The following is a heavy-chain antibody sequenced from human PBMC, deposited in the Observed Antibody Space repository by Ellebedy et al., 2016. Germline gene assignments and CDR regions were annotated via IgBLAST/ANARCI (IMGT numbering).Heavy chain of an antibody. V-gene: IGHV3-53*01. CDR2: TPPNGRTT. J-gene: IGHJ4*02. CDR1: GFTVSTSY. CDR3: AGDSRGKAAAGTSLHY. Sequence: GGSLRLSCAASGFTVSTSYMGWVRQAPGKGLEWVSVTPPNGRTTCYLDSVKGRFTISRDNSKNTLYLQMNSLRAEDTAVYYCAGDSRGKAAAGTSLHYWGQGTLVTVSS. D-gene: IGHD6-13*01.